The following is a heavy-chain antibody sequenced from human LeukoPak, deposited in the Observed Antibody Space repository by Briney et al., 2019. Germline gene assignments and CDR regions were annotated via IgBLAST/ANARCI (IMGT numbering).Heavy chain of an antibody. V-gene: IGHV3-30-3*01. CDR1: GFTFSSYA. CDR3: AKDPSLITMLRGVLKLSYYFDY. CDR2: ISYDGSNK. Sequence: PGRSLRLSCAASGFTFSSYAMHWVRQAPGKGLEWVAVISYDGSNKYYADSVKGRFTISRDNSKNTLYLQMNSLRAEDTAVYYCAKDPSLITMLRGVLKLSYYFDYWGQGTLVTVSS. D-gene: IGHD3-10*01. J-gene: IGHJ4*02.